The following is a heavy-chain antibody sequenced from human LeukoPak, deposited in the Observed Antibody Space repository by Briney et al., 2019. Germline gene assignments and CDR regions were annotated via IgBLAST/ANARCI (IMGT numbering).Heavy chain of an antibody. CDR3: ARVGGTNYYYYGMDV. CDR1: GGSISNYY. J-gene: IGHJ6*02. CDR2: IYYSGST. Sequence: SETLSLTCTVSGGSISNYYWSWIRQPPGKGLEWLGYIYYSGSTNYNPSLKSRVTISVDTSKNQFSLKLSSVTAADTAVYYCARVGGTNYYYYGMDVWGQGTTVTVSS. D-gene: IGHD1-26*01. V-gene: IGHV4-59*01.